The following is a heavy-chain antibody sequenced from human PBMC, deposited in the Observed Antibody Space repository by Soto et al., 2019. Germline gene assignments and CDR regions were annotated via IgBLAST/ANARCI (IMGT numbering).Heavy chain of an antibody. J-gene: IGHJ4*02. CDR3: ARDRVGIAAAGNFDY. V-gene: IGHV1-18*01. CDR2: ISAYNGNT. CDR1: GYTFTSYG. D-gene: IGHD6-13*01. Sequence: GASVKVSCKASGYTFTSYGISWVRQAPGQGLEWMGWISAYNGNTNYAQKLQGRVTMTTDTSTSTAYMELRDLRSDDTAVYYCARDRVGIAAAGNFDYWGQGTLVTVSS.